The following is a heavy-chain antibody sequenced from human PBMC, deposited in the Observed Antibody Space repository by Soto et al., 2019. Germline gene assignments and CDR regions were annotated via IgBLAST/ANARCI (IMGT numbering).Heavy chain of an antibody. D-gene: IGHD2-2*01. Sequence: ASVKVSCKASGYTFTSYGISWVRQAPGQGLEWMGWISAYNGNTNYAQKYQGRVTMTTDTSTSTAYMELRSLRSDDTAVYYCARYIDLVVPQGMDVWGQGTTVTVSS. CDR3: ARYIDLVVPQGMDV. CDR2: ISAYNGNT. V-gene: IGHV1-18*04. J-gene: IGHJ6*02. CDR1: GYTFTSYG.